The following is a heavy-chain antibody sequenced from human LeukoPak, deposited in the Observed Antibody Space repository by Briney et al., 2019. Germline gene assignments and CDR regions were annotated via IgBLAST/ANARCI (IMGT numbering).Heavy chain of an antibody. CDR2: IKQDGSEK. D-gene: IGHD3-3*01. CDR1: GFTFSSYW. CDR3: ARGPLEGDFWSGYPYYYYYYYMDV. V-gene: IGHV3-7*03. J-gene: IGHJ6*03. Sequence: GGSLRLSCAASGFTFSSYWMSWVRQAPGKGLEWVANIKQDGSEKYYVDSVKGRFTISRDNAKNSLYLQMNSLRAEDTAVYYCARGPLEGDFWSGYPYYYYYYYMDVWGKGTTVTVSS.